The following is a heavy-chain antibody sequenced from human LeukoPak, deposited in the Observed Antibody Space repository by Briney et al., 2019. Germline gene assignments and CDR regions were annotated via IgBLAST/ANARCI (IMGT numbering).Heavy chain of an antibody. CDR1: GDSVSSNTAA. Sequence: SQTLSLTCAISGDSVSSNTAAWHWIRQSPSRGLEWLGRTYYRSKWYTDYAVSVTSRVTIDPDTSQNRFSLQLNSVTPEDTAVYYCATTVETGDAFDIWGPGTRVTVSS. CDR3: ATTVETGDAFDI. D-gene: IGHD1-1*01. J-gene: IGHJ3*02. CDR2: TYYRSKWYT. V-gene: IGHV6-1*01.